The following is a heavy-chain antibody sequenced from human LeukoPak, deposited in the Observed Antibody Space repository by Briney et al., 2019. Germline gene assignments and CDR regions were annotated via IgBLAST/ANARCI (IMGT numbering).Heavy chain of an antibody. D-gene: IGHD2-21*01. Sequence: GGSLRLSCAASGFTFSSHGMDWVRQAPGMGLEWVSGVSPSGDITYYADSVKGRFAISRDNSRNTVYFQLNSLRADDTAVYYCAKDRGFIPQYSFDYWGQGTLVTVSS. CDR2: VSPSGDIT. CDR1: GFTFSSHG. V-gene: IGHV3-23*01. J-gene: IGHJ4*02. CDR3: AKDRGFIPQYSFDY.